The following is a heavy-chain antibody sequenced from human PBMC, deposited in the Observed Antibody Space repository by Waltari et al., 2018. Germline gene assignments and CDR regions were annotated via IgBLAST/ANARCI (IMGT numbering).Heavy chain of an antibody. D-gene: IGHD3-10*01. V-gene: IGHV3-7*01. Sequence: EVQLVESGGGLVQPGGSLRLSCAVSGFTFSSHWMTWVRQAPGKGLGWVANINQDGSDKYYVDSVKGRFTISRDNAKNSLYLQMSSLRAEDTAVYYCAAGIITGVDYFDYWGQGTLVTVSS. CDR3: AAGIITGVDYFDY. J-gene: IGHJ4*02. CDR1: GFTFSSHW. CDR2: INQDGSDK.